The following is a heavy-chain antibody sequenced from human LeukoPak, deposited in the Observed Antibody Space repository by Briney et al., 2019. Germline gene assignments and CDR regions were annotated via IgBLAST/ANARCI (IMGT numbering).Heavy chain of an antibody. CDR1: GFTFDDYA. V-gene: IGHV3-43*02. Sequence: GGSLRLSCAASGFTFDDYAMHWVRHAPGKGLEWVSFISGDGGSTYYADSVKGRFTIPRDNSKNSLYLQMNSLRTEYTALYYCAKDIIGGAYAVEAFDTWGQGTMVTVSS. CDR2: ISGDGGST. J-gene: IGHJ3*02. CDR3: AKDIIGGAYAVEAFDT. D-gene: IGHD4-17*01.